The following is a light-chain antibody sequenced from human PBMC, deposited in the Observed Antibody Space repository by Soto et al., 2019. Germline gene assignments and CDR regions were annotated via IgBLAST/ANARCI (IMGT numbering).Light chain of an antibody. Sequence: QSALTQPASVSGSPGQSITISCTGTSSDVGGYNYVSWYQHHPGKAPKLMIYDVSNRPSGVSNRFSGSKSGNTASLTISGLQPEDEADYSCSSSTTTNNRQIVFGIGTKVTVL. CDR1: SSDVGGYNY. CDR2: DVS. CDR3: SSSTTTNNRQIV. J-gene: IGLJ1*01. V-gene: IGLV2-14*03.